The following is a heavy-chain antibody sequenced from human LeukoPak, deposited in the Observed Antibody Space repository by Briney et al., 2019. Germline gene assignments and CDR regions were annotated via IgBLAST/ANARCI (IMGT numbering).Heavy chain of an antibody. Sequence: TGGSLRLSCAASGFTFNTYWMNWVRQAPGKGLEWVANIKQDGSEKYYVDSVKGRFTISRDNAKNSLYLQMNSLRVEDTAVYYCARGYSSTLFDYWGQGTLVTVSS. CDR3: ARGYSSTLFDY. CDR2: IKQDGSEK. D-gene: IGHD2-2*01. J-gene: IGHJ4*02. CDR1: GFTFNTYW. V-gene: IGHV3-7*01.